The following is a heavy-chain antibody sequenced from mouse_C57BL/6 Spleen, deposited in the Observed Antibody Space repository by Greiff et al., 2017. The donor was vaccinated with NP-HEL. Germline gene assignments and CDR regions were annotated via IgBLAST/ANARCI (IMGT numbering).Heavy chain of an antibody. CDR2: IWSDGST. CDR1: GFSLTSYG. J-gene: IGHJ4*01. V-gene: IGHV2-6*03. D-gene: IGHD2-5*01. Sequence: VKLVESGPGLVAPSQSLSITCTVSGFSLTSYGVHWVRQPPGKGLEWLVVIWSDGSTTYNSALKSRLSISKDNSKSQVFLKMNSLQTDDTAMYYCARAYYSNLYYAMDYWGQGTSVTVSS. CDR3: ARAYYSNLYYAMDY.